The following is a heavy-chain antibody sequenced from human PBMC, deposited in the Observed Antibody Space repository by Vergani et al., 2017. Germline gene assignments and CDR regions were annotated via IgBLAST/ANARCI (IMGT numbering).Heavy chain of an antibody. CDR3: AKGTGAYSGSYYFDY. J-gene: IGHJ4*02. Sequence: QVQLVESGGGVVQPGRSLRLSCAASGFTFSSYGLHWVRQAPGKGLEWVAVISYDGSNRYYADSVKGRFTISRDNSKNTLYLQMNSLRAEDTAVYYCAKGTGAYSGSYYFDYGGQGTLVTVSS. CDR1: GFTFSSYG. D-gene: IGHD1-26*01. CDR2: ISYDGSNR. V-gene: IGHV3-30*18.